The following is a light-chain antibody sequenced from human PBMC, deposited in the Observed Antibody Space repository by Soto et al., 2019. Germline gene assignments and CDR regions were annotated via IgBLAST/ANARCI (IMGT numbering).Light chain of an antibody. V-gene: IGLV1-47*02. CDR3: AAWDDSLSAYVV. CDR2: SNN. J-gene: IGLJ2*01. Sequence: QSALTQPPSASGTPGQRVTISCSGSSSNIGSNYVYWYQQLPGTAPKLLIYSNNQRPSGVPDRFSGSKSGTSASLAISGLRSEDEADYYCAAWDDSLSAYVVFGGGTQLTVL. CDR1: SSNIGSNY.